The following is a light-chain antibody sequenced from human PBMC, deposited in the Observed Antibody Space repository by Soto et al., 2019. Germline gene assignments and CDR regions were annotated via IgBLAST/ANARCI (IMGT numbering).Light chain of an antibody. CDR3: QQGDT. Sequence: EIVLTQSPATLSLSPGERATLSCRASQSVSSNLAWYQQKPGQAPRLLIYDASNRSTGIPARFSGSGSGTDFTLTISRLEPEDFAVYYCQQGDTFGQGTRLEIK. J-gene: IGKJ5*01. CDR2: DAS. CDR1: QSVSSN. V-gene: IGKV3-11*01.